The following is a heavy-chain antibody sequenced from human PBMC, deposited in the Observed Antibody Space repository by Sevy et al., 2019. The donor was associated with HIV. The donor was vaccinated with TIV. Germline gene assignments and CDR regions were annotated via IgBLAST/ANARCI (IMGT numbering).Heavy chain of an antibody. CDR3: AKDINRGCDGVNCYSYYYYVYGLDV. D-gene: IGHD2-21*01. J-gene: IGHJ6*02. CDR2: ISWNSRNI. V-gene: IGHV3-9*01. CDR1: GFPFNDHA. Sequence: GGSLRLSCAASGFPFNDHAMHWVRQVPGKGLEWVSGISWNSRNIGYADSVKGRFTISRDNTRHFVYVEMHSLRPEDTALYYCAKDINRGCDGVNCYSYYYYVYGLDVWGQGTTVTVSS.